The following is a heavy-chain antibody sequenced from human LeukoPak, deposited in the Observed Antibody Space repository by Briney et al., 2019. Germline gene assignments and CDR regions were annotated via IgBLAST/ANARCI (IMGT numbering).Heavy chain of an antibody. CDR3: ARVGNPWQLKGAFDY. D-gene: IGHD6-13*01. CDR2: IIPIFGTA. J-gene: IGHJ4*02. V-gene: IGHV1-69*05. CDR1: GGTFSSYA. Sequence: ASVKVSCKASGGTFSSYAISWVRQAPGQELEWMGGIIPIFGTANYAQKFQGRVTITTDESTSTAYMELSSLRSEDTAVYYCARVGNPWQLKGAFDYWGQGTLVTVSS.